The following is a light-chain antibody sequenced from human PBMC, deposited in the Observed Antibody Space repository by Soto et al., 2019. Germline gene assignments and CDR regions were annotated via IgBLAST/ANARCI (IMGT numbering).Light chain of an antibody. Sequence: QSVMTQPPSASGTPGQKVTISCSGSSSNIGGNPVNWYRQFPGTAPKVLIYSSDQRPSGVPDRFSGSKSGTSASLAISGLQSEDDADYYCATWDDSLNGRVFGGGTKVTXL. CDR2: SSD. CDR3: ATWDDSLNGRV. J-gene: IGLJ3*02. CDR1: SSNIGGNP. V-gene: IGLV1-44*01.